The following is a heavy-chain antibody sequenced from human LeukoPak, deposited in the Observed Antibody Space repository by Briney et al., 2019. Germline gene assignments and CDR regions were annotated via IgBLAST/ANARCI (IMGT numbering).Heavy chain of an antibody. CDR2: IYYSGST. V-gene: IGHV4-39*01. D-gene: IGHD3-3*01. J-gene: IGHJ4*02. CDR1: GGSISSSSYY. CDR3: ARQRLFLEWSHYFDY. Sequence: KPSETLSLTCTVSGGSISSSSYYWGWIRQPPGKGLEWIGSIYYSGSTYYNPSLKSRVTISVDTSKNQFSLKLSSVTAADTAVYYCARQRLFLEWSHYFDYWGQGTLVTVSS.